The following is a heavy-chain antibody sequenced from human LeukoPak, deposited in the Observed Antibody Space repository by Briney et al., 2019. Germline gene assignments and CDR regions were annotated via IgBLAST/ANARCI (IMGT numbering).Heavy chain of an antibody. V-gene: IGHV4-30-2*01. CDR1: GGSISSGGYS. Sequence: SETLSLTCAVSGGSISSGGYSWSWIRQPPGKGLEWIGYIYHSGSTYYNPSLKSRVTISVDRSKNQFSLKLSSVTAADTAVYCCARGKGMSSSSYYFDYWGQGTLVTVSS. CDR3: ARGKGMSSSSYYFDY. D-gene: IGHD6-13*01. J-gene: IGHJ4*02. CDR2: IYHSGST.